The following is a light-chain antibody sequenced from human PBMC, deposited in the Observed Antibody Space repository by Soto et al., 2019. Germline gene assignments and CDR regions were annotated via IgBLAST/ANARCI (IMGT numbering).Light chain of an antibody. V-gene: IGKV3-20*01. CDR3: QQYGGSPPYT. CDR1: QSVSSSY. Sequence: EIVLTQSPGTLSLSPGERAILSCRASQSVSSSYLAWYQHKPGQAPRLVIYGASIRATGIPDRFSGSGSGTDFTLTISRLEPEDFAVYYCQQYGGSPPYTFGQGTKLEIK. J-gene: IGKJ2*01. CDR2: GAS.